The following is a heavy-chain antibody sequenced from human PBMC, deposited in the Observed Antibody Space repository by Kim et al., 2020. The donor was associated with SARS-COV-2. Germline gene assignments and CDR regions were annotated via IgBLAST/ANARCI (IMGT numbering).Heavy chain of an antibody. V-gene: IGHV3-48*02. D-gene: IGHD6-13*01. Sequence: GGSLRLSCAASGFTFSSYSMNWVRQAPGKGLEWVSYISSSSSTIYYADSVKGRFTISRDNAKNSLYLQMNSLRDEDTAVYYCARDPQSVTRRIAAAGKGDYWGQGTLVTVSS. CDR1: GFTFSSYS. J-gene: IGHJ4*02. CDR3: ARDPQSVTRRIAAAGKGDY. CDR2: ISSSSSTI.